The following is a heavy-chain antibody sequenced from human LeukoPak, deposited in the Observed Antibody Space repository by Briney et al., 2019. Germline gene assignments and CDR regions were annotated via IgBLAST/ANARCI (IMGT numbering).Heavy chain of an antibody. D-gene: IGHD3-10*01. Sequence: PRGSLRLSCAASGFTFSSYEMNWVRQAPGKGLEWVSYISSSGSTIYYADSVKGRFTISRDNAKNSLCLQMNSLRAEDTAVYYCARAGLLWFGELLYPVYFDYWGQGTLVTVSS. CDR3: ARAGLLWFGELLYPVYFDY. CDR1: GFTFSSYE. V-gene: IGHV3-48*03. CDR2: ISSSGSTI. J-gene: IGHJ4*02.